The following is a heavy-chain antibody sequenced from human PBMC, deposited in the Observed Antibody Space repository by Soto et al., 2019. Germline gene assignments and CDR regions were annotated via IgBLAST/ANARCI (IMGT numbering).Heavy chain of an antibody. CDR3: AGSVVAPSRFDS. Sequence: PGKGLGWVAVMLYGERDKEFADSVKGPFPNSRDNSKNTPYLQMNSLRAEDTALNYCAGSVVAPSRFDSWGHGTLVTSPQ. D-gene: IGHD2-2*01. CDR2: MLYGERDK. J-gene: IGHJ4*01. V-gene: IGHV3-33*01.